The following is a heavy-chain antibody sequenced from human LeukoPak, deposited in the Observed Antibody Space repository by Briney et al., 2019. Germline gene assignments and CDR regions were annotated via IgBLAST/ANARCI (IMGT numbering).Heavy chain of an antibody. J-gene: IGHJ4*02. CDR1: GFTFSSYW. D-gene: IGHD5-12*01. Sequence: GGSLRLSCAASGFTFSSYWMSWVRQAPGKGLEWVANIKQDGSEKYYVDSVKGRFTISRDNAKNSLYLQMNSLRAEDTAVYYCARDLKYSGHVVDYWGQGTLVTVSS. CDR3: ARDLKYSGHVVDY. V-gene: IGHV3-7*01. CDR2: IKQDGSEK.